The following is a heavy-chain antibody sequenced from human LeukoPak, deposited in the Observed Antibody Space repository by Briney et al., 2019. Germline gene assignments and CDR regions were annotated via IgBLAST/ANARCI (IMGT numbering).Heavy chain of an antibody. D-gene: IGHD6-19*01. J-gene: IGHJ4*02. CDR1: GYSFSTYD. CDR3: ARGREWLVAFDS. CDR2: MNPKSGNT. Sequence: ASVKVSCKASGYSFSTYDINWVRQAPGQGLEWMGWMNPKSGNTGYAQNFQGRVTMTRNTSISTAYMELSGLRSDDTAVYYCARGREWLVAFDSRGQGALVTVSS. V-gene: IGHV1-8*01.